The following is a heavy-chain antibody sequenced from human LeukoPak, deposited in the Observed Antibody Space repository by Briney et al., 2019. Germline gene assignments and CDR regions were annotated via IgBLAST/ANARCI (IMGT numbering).Heavy chain of an antibody. CDR2: IHSTGNT. Sequence: SETLSLTCTVSGGSMSGYYWSWIRQPPGKGPELIGYIHSTGNTGYNPSLKSRVTISVDTSKNQFSLGLRSVTTADTAVYYCARSVTTYHNWFDPWGQGTLVTVSS. D-gene: IGHD4-17*01. J-gene: IGHJ5*02. CDR1: GGSMSGYY. V-gene: IGHV4-59*01. CDR3: ARSVTTYHNWFDP.